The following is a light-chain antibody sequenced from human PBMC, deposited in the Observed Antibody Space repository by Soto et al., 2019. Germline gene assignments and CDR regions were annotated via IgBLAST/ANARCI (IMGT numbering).Light chain of an antibody. CDR2: GAS. CDR1: QSVSSN. Sequence: EIVITQSPATLSVSPGERATFSCRSSQSVSSNLAWYQQKPGQAPRLFIYGASTRATGIPARFSGSGSGTDFTLTISRLEPEDFAVYYCQQYGSSPPLTCGGGTKVDIK. CDR3: QQYGSSPPLT. V-gene: IGKV3-20*01. J-gene: IGKJ4*01.